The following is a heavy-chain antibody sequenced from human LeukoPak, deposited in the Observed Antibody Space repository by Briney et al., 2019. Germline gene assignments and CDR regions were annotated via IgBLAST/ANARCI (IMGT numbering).Heavy chain of an antibody. CDR3: ARIPGSGWYQIFDY. CDR2: INTNTGNP. V-gene: IGHV7-4-1*02. Sequence: ASVKVSCKASGYTFTSYDINWVRQAPGQGLELMGWINTNTGNPTYAQGFTGRFVFSLDTSVSTAYLQISSLKAEDTAVYYCARIPGSGWYQIFDYWGQGTLVTVSS. CDR1: GYTFTSYD. J-gene: IGHJ4*02. D-gene: IGHD6-19*01.